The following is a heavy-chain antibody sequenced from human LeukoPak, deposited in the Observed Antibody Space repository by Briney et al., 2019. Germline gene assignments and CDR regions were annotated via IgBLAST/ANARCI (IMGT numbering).Heavy chain of an antibody. J-gene: IGHJ4*02. CDR3: ARHASYFYSSPYAD. Sequence: TSETLSLTCAVSPLSVTNYYWSWIRQPPGKGLEWIGYIYYTGNTNYNPSFKSRVTLSLDTSKNQFSLRLNSVTATDTAVYYCARHASYFYSSPYADWGQGTLVTVSS. D-gene: IGHD3-22*01. CDR2: IYYTGNT. CDR1: PLSVTNYY. V-gene: IGHV4-59*08.